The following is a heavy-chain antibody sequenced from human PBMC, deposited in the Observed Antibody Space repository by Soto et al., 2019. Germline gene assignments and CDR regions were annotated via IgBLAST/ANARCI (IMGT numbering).Heavy chain of an antibody. CDR1: GFTFSSYD. V-gene: IGHV3-13*01. D-gene: IGHD3-16*01. Sequence: GGSLRLSCAASGFTFSSYDMHWVRQATGKGLEWVSAIGTAGDTYYPGSVKGRFTISRENAKNSLYLQMNSLRAGDTAVYYCARGPLEVGVYYYYYMDVWGKGTTVTVSS. CDR3: ARGPLEVGVYYYYYMDV. J-gene: IGHJ6*03. CDR2: IGTAGDT.